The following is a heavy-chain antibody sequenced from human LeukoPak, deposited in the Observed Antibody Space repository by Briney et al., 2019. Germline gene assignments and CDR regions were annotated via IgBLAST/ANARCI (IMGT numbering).Heavy chain of an antibody. Sequence: ASVKVSCKASGYTFTSYGISWVRQAPGQGLEWMGWISAYNGNTNYAQKLQDRVTMTTDTSTSTAYMELRSLRSDDTAVYYCARGPYGDPYNWFDPWGQGTLVTVSS. V-gene: IGHV1-18*01. D-gene: IGHD4-17*01. CDR2: ISAYNGNT. CDR3: ARGPYGDPYNWFDP. J-gene: IGHJ5*02. CDR1: GYTFTSYG.